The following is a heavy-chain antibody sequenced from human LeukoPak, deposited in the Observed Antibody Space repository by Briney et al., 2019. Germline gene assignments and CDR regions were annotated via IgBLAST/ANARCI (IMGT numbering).Heavy chain of an antibody. V-gene: IGHV4-39*01. D-gene: IGHD3-3*01. CDR1: GGSISSSSYY. CDR2: IYYSGST. Sequence: PSETLSLTCTVSGGSISSSSYYWGWIRQPPGKGLEWIGSIYYSGSTYYNPSLKSRVTMSVDTSKNQFSLKLSSVTAADTAVYYCAGHFGVAPFDPWGQGTLVTVSS. J-gene: IGHJ5*02. CDR3: AGHFGVAPFDP.